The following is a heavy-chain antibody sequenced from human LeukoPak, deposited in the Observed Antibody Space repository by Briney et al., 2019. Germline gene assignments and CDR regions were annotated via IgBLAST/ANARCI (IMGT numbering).Heavy chain of an antibody. D-gene: IGHD3-10*01. J-gene: IGHJ2*01. CDR1: GGSISSYY. CDR2: IYYSGST. Sequence: SETLPLTCTVSGGSISSYYWSWIRQPPGKGLEWIGYIYYSGSTNYNPSLKSRVTISVDTSKNQFSLKLSSVTAADTAVYYCARQAGITMVRGFWYFDLWGRGTLVTVSS. V-gene: IGHV4-59*08. CDR3: ARQAGITMVRGFWYFDL.